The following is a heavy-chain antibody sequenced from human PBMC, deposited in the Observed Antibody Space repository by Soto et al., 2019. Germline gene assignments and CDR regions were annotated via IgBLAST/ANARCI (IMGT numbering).Heavy chain of an antibody. CDR1: GYTFTSYA. V-gene: IGHV1-3*01. Sequence: ASVKVSCKASGYTFTSYAMHWVRQAPGQRLEWMGWINAGNGNTKYSQKFQGRVTMTRDSSTSTLYMELSSLRSEDTAVYYCARGPDNDSSGPGSFDYWGQGTLVTVSS. J-gene: IGHJ4*02. CDR3: ARGPDNDSSGPGSFDY. D-gene: IGHD6-19*01. CDR2: INAGNGNT.